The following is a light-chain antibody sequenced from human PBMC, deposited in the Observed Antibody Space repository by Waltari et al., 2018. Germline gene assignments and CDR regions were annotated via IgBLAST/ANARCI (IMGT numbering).Light chain of an antibody. J-gene: IGLJ2*01. CDR2: SNT. Sequence: QPALTQPPSASGTPGQTVTIFCSGGNSNIGSIVVIWYQQVPGTAPKRLIYSNTYRPSGVPDRFSGSKSGTSASLAISGIQSDDEGDYYCATWDDRLTGVVFGGGTQVTVL. CDR1: NSNIGSIV. V-gene: IGLV1-44*01. CDR3: ATWDDRLTGVV.